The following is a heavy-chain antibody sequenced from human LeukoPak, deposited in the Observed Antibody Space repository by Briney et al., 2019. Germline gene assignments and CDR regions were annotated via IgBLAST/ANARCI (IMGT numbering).Heavy chain of an antibody. CDR2: INTDGGTT. CDR3: ARDVGSSSVMNL. D-gene: IGHD6-6*01. V-gene: IGHV3-74*01. CDR1: GFSFSSYW. J-gene: IGHJ6*03. Sequence: GGSLRLSCAASGFSFSSYWMYWVRQGPGKGLVWVSRINTDGGTTHYADSVKGRFTISRDNAKNTLYMQMSSLRAEDTAVYYCARDVGSSSVMNLWGEGTTVTVSS.